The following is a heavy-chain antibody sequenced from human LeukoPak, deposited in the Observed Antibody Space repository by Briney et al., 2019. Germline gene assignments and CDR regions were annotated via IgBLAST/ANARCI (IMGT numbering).Heavy chain of an antibody. CDR3: ARGSPDYYYMDV. V-gene: IGHV4-38-2*02. CDR2: IYHSGST. CDR1: GYSISSGYY. Sequence: SETLSLTCTVSGYSISSGYYWGWIRQPPGKGLEWIGSIYHSGSTYYNPSLKSRVTISVDTSKNQFSLKLSSVTAADTAVYYCARGSPDYYYMDVWGKGTTVTVSS. J-gene: IGHJ6*03.